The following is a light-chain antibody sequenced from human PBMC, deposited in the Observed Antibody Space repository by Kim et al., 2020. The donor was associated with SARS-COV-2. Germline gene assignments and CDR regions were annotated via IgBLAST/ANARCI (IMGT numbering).Light chain of an antibody. CDR2: STD. V-gene: IGLV8-61*01. CDR3: MLYLGNGISV. Sequence: GGTVTRTCGLNSSSATTNHYPSWSQQTPGQPPRTLIYSTDTRSSGVPARFSGAILGGKAALIITGAQADDYCDYYCMLYLGNGISVFGGGTQLTVL. CDR1: SSSATTNHY. J-gene: IGLJ3*02.